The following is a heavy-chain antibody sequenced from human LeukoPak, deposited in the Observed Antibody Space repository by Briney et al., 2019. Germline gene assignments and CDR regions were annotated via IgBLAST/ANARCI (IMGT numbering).Heavy chain of an antibody. Sequence: SETLSLTCTVSGGSISSYYWSWIRQPPGKGLEWIGYIYYGGSTNYNPSLKSRVTISVDTSKNQFSLKLSSVTAADTAVYYCARAKGKYSSGWHYYFDYWGQGTLVTVSS. CDR2: IYYGGST. V-gene: IGHV4-59*01. D-gene: IGHD6-19*01. J-gene: IGHJ4*02. CDR1: GGSISSYY. CDR3: ARAKGKYSSGWHYYFDY.